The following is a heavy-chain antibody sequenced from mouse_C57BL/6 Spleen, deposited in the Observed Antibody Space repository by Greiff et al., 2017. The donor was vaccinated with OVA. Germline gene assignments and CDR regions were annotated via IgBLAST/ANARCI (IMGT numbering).Heavy chain of an antibody. CDR2: INPSSGYT. V-gene: IGHV1-4*01. J-gene: IGHJ2*01. CDR1: GYTFTSYT. D-gene: IGHD3-2*02. CDR3: ARSAQVTSFDD. Sequence: QVQLQQSGAELARPGASVKMSCKASGYTFTSYTMHWVKQRPGQGLEWIGYINPSSGYTKYNQKFKDKATLTADKSSSTAYMQLSSLTSEDSAVYYCARSAQVTSFDDWGQGTTLTVSS.